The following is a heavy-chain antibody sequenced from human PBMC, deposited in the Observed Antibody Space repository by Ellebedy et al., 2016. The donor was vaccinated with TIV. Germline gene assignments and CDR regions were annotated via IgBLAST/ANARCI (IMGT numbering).Heavy chain of an antibody. J-gene: IGHJ6*02. Sequence: ASVKVSCKASGYTFTSYGISWVRQAPGQGLEWMGWISAYNGNTNYAQNFQGRVTMTTDTSTSTAYMDLRSLRSDDTAVYYCAREGCSGGSCDSRGMDVWGQGTTVTVSS. D-gene: IGHD2-15*01. V-gene: IGHV1-18*01. CDR3: AREGCSGGSCDSRGMDV. CDR1: GYTFTSYG. CDR2: ISAYNGNT.